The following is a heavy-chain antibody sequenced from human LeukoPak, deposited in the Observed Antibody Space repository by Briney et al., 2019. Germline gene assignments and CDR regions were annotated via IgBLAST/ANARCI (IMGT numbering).Heavy chain of an antibody. J-gene: IGHJ4*02. CDR3: ARAGWGTVAGVFDY. D-gene: IGHD6-19*01. CDR1: GFTFSSYG. V-gene: IGHV3-30*02. Sequence: PGGSLRLSCAASGFTFSSYGIHWVRQAPGKGLEWVTFIRYDGSNKYYANSVKGRFTISRDNSKNTLYLQMNSLRTEDTAVYYCARAGWGTVAGVFDYWGQGSLVTVSS. CDR2: IRYDGSNK.